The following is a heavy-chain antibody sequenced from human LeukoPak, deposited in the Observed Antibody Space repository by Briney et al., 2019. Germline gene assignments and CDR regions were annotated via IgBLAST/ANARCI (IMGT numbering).Heavy chain of an antibody. D-gene: IGHD3-3*01. CDR1: SGSISSSRYY. CDR3: ARGPYYDFWSGYPYMDV. V-gene: IGHV4-39*07. J-gene: IGHJ6*03. Sequence: SETLSLTCTVSSGSISSSRYYWGWIRQPPGKGLEWIGSIKYGGSAFYNPPLKSRVTVSADTSKNEFSLKLSSVTAADTAVYYCARGPYYDFWSGYPYMDVWGKGTTVTVSS. CDR2: IKYGGSA.